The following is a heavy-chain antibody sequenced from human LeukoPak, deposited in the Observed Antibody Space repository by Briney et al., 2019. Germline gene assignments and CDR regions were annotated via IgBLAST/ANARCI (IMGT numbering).Heavy chain of an antibody. D-gene: IGHD3-10*01. CDR1: GGSISGYI. J-gene: IGHJ5*01. V-gene: IGHV4-59*12. CDR3: TRDRQLEWFYS. CDR2: IYHTGGT. Sequence: SETLSLTCTVSGGSISGYIWSWVRQAPGKGLEWIAYIYHTGGTNYRPSLKTRVTISMDTSKNQFSLNLNSVTAADTAVYYCTRDRQLEWFYSWGQGTLVTVPS.